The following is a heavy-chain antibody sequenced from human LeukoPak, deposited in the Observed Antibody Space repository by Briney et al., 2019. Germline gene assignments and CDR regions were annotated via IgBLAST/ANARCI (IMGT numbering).Heavy chain of an antibody. CDR1: GLTLSDYY. CDR3: AKDVRKVVWIQLWKNAFDI. J-gene: IGHJ3*02. V-gene: IGHV3-11*01. Sequence: GGSLRLSCAASGLTLSDYYMTWIRQAPGKGLEWVSYISSSGGSGNIYYADSVKGRFTISRDNSKNTLYLQMNSLRAEDTAVYYCAKDVRKVVWIQLWKNAFDIWGQGTMVTVSS. CDR2: ISSSGGSGNI. D-gene: IGHD5-18*01.